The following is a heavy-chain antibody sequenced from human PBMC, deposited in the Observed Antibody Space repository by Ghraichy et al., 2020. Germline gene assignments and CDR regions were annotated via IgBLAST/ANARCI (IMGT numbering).Heavy chain of an antibody. D-gene: IGHD2-2*01. CDR1: GFTFDDYA. CDR2: ISWDGGTT. J-gene: IGHJ4*02. Sequence: GGSLRLSCAASGFTFDDYAMHWVRQAPGKGLEWVSLISWDGGTTYYADSLKGRFTISRDNSKNSLYLQMNSLRPEDTALYYCAKDYSTYCGRTTCYGGGFDYWGQGTLVTVSS. CDR3: AKDYSTYCGRTTCYGGGFDY. V-gene: IGHV3-43D*04.